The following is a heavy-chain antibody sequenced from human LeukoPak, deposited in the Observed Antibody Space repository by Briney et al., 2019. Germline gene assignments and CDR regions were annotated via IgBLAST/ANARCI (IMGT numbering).Heavy chain of an antibody. V-gene: IGHV3-21*01. CDR3: ARDLDSSGWYGDEDYYYGMDV. J-gene: IGHJ6*02. D-gene: IGHD6-19*01. CDR1: GFTFSSYS. Sequence: GGSLRLSCAASGFTFSSYSMNWVRQAPGKGLEWVSSISSSSSYIYYADSVKDRFTISRDNAKNSLYLQMNSLRAEDTAVYYCARDLDSSGWYGDEDYYYGMDVWGQGTTVTVSS. CDR2: ISSSSSYI.